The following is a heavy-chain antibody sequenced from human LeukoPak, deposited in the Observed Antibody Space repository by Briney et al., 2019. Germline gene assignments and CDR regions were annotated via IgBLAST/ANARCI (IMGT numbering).Heavy chain of an antibody. CDR1: GESFSGYY. CDR2: INHSGST. J-gene: IGHJ4*02. V-gene: IGHV4-34*01. D-gene: IGHD3-10*01. Sequence: SETLSLTCAVYGESFSGYYWSWIRQPPGKGLEWIGEINHSGSTNYNPSLKSRITISVDTSKNQFSLKLSSVTAADTAVYYCARGGLLWFGELQYYFDYWGQGTLVTVSS. CDR3: ARGGLLWFGELQYYFDY.